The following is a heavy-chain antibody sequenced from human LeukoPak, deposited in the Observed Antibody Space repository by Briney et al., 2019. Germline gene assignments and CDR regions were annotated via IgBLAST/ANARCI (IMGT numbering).Heavy chain of an antibody. CDR1: GFTFSSFS. CDR3: ANHHYDFWSGYYNAY. J-gene: IGHJ4*02. Sequence: GGSLRLSCAASGFTFSSFSVNWVRQAPGKGLEWVSAISGSGGSTYYADSVKGRFTISRDNSKNTLYLQMNSLRAEDTAVYYCANHHYDFWSGYYNAYWGQGTLVTVSS. D-gene: IGHD3-3*01. V-gene: IGHV3-23*01. CDR2: ISGSGGST.